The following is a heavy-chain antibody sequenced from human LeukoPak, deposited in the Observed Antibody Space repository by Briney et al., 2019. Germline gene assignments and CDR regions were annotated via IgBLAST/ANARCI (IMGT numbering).Heavy chain of an antibody. D-gene: IGHD3-16*01. V-gene: IGHV3-23*01. J-gene: IGHJ4*02. CDR1: GFTFSSYT. CDR2: VSGSGSAT. Sequence: GGSLRLSSAASGFTFSSYTMSWVRQAPGKGLEWVSAVSGSGSATYYADSVKGRFTISRDNSKNTLYLQMNSLRAEDTAVYYCPKGGHYDYWGQGILVTVSS. CDR3: PKGGHYDY.